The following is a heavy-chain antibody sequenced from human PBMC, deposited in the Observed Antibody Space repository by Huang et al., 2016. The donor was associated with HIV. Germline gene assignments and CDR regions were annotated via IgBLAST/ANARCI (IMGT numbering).Heavy chain of an antibody. J-gene: IGHJ4*02. V-gene: IGHV1-46*01. D-gene: IGHD3-22*01. CDR3: ARDRDFYDSSGYWGFNYFDY. CDR2: INPRDGST. Sequence: QVQLVQSGAEVKKPGASVQVSCKASGYAFTSYYMHWVRQAPGQGLAWMGIINPRDGSTSYAKKFQGRVTTTRDTSTNTVFMELSSRRSEDTAVYYCARDRDFYDSSGYWGFNYFDYWGQGTLVTVSS. CDR1: GYAFTSYY.